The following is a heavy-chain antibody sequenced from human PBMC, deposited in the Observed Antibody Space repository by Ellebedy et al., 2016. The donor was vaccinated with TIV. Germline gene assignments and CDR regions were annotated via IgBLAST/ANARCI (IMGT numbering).Heavy chain of an antibody. CDR1: GFTFSSYW. CDR3: ARDYYYYMDV. J-gene: IGHJ6*03. CDR2: IKQDGSEK. V-gene: IGHV3-7*01. Sequence: GESLKISCAASGFTFSSYWMTWVRQAPGKVLEWVANIKQDGSEKYYVDSVKGRFTISRDNAKNSVYLQMNSLRAEDTAVYYCARDYYYYMDVWGKGTTVTVSS.